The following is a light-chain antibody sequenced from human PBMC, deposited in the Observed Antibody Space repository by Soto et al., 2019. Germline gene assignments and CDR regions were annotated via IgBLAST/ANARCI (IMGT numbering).Light chain of an antibody. CDR2: DDS. J-gene: IGLJ1*01. CDR1: NIGSES. CDR3: QVWDSSTDHPV. V-gene: IGLV3-21*02. Sequence: SYALTQPPSVSVAPGQTARITCDGNNIGSESVHWYQQKPGQAPVLVVYDDSDRPSGIPERFSGSSSGNTATLTITRVEAGDEADFYCQVWDSSTDHPVFGTGTKLTVL.